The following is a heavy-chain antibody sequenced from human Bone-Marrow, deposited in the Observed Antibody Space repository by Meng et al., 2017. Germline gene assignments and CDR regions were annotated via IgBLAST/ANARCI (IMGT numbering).Heavy chain of an antibody. J-gene: IGHJ4*02. CDR3: ARVLRGWGYFDY. V-gene: IGHV3-53*01. Sequence: GELVDAGAGLTPPGGSLRLSCAALGFSVSSSYMSWVRQAPGKGPEWVSVIYSGGTTYYADSVKGRFTISRDNSRNTLYLQVNSLRAEDTAVYYCARVLRGWGYFDYWGQGTLVTVSS. CDR2: IYSGGTT. D-gene: IGHD3-10*01. CDR1: GFSVSSSY.